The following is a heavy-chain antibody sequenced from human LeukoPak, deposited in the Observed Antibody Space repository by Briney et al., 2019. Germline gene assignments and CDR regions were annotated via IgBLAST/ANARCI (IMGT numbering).Heavy chain of an antibody. V-gene: IGHV4-39*07. CDR3: ARDRGSITMIIPDALDI. D-gene: IGHD3-22*01. CDR1: GGSISSSSYY. J-gene: IGHJ3*02. Sequence: SETLSLTCTVSGGSISSSSYYWGWIRQPPGKGLEWIGSIYYSGSTYYNPSLKSRVTISVDTSKNQFSLKLSSVTAADTAVYYCARDRGSITMIIPDALDIWGQGTMVTVSS. CDR2: IYYSGST.